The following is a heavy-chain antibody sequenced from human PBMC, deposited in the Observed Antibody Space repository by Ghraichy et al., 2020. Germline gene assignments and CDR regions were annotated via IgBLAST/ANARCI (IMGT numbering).Heavy chain of an antibody. CDR1: GFTFSSYK. J-gene: IGHJ4*02. V-gene: IGHV3-48*03. Sequence: GGSLRLSCAASGFTFSSYKMTWVRQAPGKGLEWVSSISSSGSTIYYADSVKGRFTISRDNAKNSLYLQMNSLRAEDTAVYYCAVHSESSGYYYGPFDYWGQGTLVTVSS. CDR3: AVHSESSGYYYGPFDY. CDR2: ISSSGSTI. D-gene: IGHD3-22*01.